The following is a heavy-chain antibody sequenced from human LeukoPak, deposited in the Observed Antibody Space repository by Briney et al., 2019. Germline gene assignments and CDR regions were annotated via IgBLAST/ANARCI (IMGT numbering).Heavy chain of an antibody. J-gene: IGHJ4*02. CDR3: ARENYGDYVDY. D-gene: IGHD4-17*01. Sequence: GGSLRLSCAASGFTFDDYGMSWVRQAPGKGLEWVSGIDWNGDTTGYADSVKGRFTISRDNAKNSLYLQMNSLRAEDTALYYCARENYGDYVDYWGQGTLVTVSS. CDR1: GFTFDDYG. CDR2: IDWNGDTT. V-gene: IGHV3-20*04.